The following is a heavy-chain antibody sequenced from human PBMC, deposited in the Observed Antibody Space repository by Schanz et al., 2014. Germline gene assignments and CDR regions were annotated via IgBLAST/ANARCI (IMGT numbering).Heavy chain of an antibody. CDR1: EYTFTRHY. D-gene: IGHD4-4*01. Sequence: QVQWVQSGADVKKPGTAVKVSCKASEYTFTRHYMHWVRQAPGQGLEWMGIIHSTGGTTSHAQKFQGRVTMTRDTSTSPVYMELSSLRSEDTAVYYCASALTTWGGMDVWGQGTTVTVSS. V-gene: IGHV1-46*01. CDR3: ASALTTWGGMDV. J-gene: IGHJ6*02. CDR2: IHSTGGTT.